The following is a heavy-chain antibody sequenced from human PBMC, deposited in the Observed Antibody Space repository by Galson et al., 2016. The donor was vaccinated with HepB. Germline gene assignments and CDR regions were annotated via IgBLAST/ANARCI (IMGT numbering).Heavy chain of an antibody. V-gene: IGHV4-30-2*01. CDR1: GGSISSGGYS. CDR2: IYHSGNT. J-gene: IGHJ3*02. D-gene: IGHD2-2*01. Sequence: TLSLTCAVSGGSISSGGYSWSWIRQPPGKGLEWIGYIYHSGNTYYNPSLKSRVTISVDRSKNQFSLKVSSVTAADTAVYYCASSTLEVPAAMAPHDAFDIWGQGTMVTVSS. CDR3: ASSTLEVPAAMAPHDAFDI.